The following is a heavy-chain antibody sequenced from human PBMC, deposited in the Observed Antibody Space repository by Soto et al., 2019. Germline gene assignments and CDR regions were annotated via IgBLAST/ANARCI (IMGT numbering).Heavy chain of an antibody. Sequence: QVQLVQSGAEVQKPGASVKLSCKSSEYMFTDYYIHWVRQAPGQGLEWMGLINPSGGSTKYAQQFPDRVTMTRDTSTSTVYMGLSSLRSDDTAVYYCATAAYSTSWYDFWGQGTLVTVSS. J-gene: IGHJ5*01. V-gene: IGHV1-46*01. CDR3: ATAAYSTSWYDF. CDR2: INPSGGST. CDR1: EYMFTDYY. D-gene: IGHD2-2*01.